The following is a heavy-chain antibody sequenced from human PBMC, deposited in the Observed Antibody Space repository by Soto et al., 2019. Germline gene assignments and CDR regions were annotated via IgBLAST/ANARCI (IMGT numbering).Heavy chain of an antibody. D-gene: IGHD6-19*01. CDR2: ISGSGGST. V-gene: IGHV3-23*01. CDR1: GFTFSSYA. CDR3: AKDRIAVAGTSYDAFDI. Sequence: EVQLLESGGGLVQPGGSLRLSCAASGFTFSSYAMSWVRQAPGKGLEWVSAISGSGGSTYYADSVKGRFTISRDNSQNTLYLQMNSLRAEDTAVYYCAKDRIAVAGTSYDAFDIWGQGTMVTVSS. J-gene: IGHJ3*02.